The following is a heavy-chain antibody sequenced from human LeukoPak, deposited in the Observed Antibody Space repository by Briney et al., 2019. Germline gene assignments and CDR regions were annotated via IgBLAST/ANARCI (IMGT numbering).Heavy chain of an antibody. CDR3: ARGRKTMVRGVKSRWFDP. CDR2: MNPNSGNT. J-gene: IGHJ5*02. Sequence: ASVKVSCKASGGTFSSYVINWVRQATGQGLEWMGWMNPNSGNTGYAQKFQGRVTITRNTSISTAYMELSSLRSEDTAVYYCARGRKTMVRGVKSRWFDPWGQGTLVTVSS. V-gene: IGHV1-8*03. CDR1: GGTFSSYV. D-gene: IGHD3-10*01.